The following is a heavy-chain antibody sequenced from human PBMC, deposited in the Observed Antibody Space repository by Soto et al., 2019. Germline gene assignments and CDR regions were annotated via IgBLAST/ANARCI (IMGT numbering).Heavy chain of an antibody. V-gene: IGHV4-59*08. CDR1: GGSISSYY. D-gene: IGHD5-18*01. CDR2: IYYSGST. CDR3: ARHGEQLWSPNAYFDY. J-gene: IGHJ4*02. Sequence: SETRSLTCTVSGGSISSYYWSWIRQPPGKGLEWIGYIYYSGSTNYNPSLKSRVTISVDTTKNQFSLKLSSVTAADTAVYYCARHGEQLWSPNAYFDYWGQGTLVTVSS.